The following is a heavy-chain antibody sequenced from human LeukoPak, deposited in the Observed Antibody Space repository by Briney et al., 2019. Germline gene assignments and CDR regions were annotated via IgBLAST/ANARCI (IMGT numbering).Heavy chain of an antibody. CDR3: ARGRKVPIAVAGNYYYYYYMDV. D-gene: IGHD6-19*01. Sequence: SETPSLTCAVYGGSFSGYYWSWIRQPPGKGLEWIGEINHSGSTNYNPSLKSRVTISVDTSKNQFSLKLSSVTAADTAVYYCARGRKVPIAVAGNYYYYYYMDVWGKGTTVTVSS. CDR2: INHSGST. J-gene: IGHJ6*03. V-gene: IGHV4-34*01. CDR1: GGSFSGYY.